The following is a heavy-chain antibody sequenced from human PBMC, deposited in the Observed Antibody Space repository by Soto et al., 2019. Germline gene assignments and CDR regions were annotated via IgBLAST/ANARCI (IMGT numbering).Heavy chain of an antibody. CDR1: GGTFSSYA. Sequence: SVKVSCKASGGTFSSYAISWVRQAPGQGLEWMGGIIPIFGTANYAQKFQGRVTITADESTSTAYMELSSLRSEDTAVYYCAREKDSSSWYEYYYYGMDVWGQGTTVTVSS. D-gene: IGHD6-13*01. V-gene: IGHV1-69*13. CDR2: IIPIFGTA. J-gene: IGHJ6*02. CDR3: AREKDSSSWYEYYYYGMDV.